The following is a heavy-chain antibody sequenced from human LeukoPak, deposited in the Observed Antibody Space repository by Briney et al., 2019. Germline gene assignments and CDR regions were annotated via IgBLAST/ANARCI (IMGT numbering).Heavy chain of an antibody. CDR1: GYTFTGYY. CDR2: INPNSGGA. J-gene: IGHJ3*02. V-gene: IGHV1-2*02. D-gene: IGHD6-13*01. Sequence: ASVKVSCKASGYTFTGYYMHWVRQAPGQGLEGMGWINPNSGGANYAQKFQGRVTMTRDTSISTAYMELSRLRSDDTAVYYCARVGLAAAAWDNAFDIWGQGTMVTVSS. CDR3: ARVGLAAAAWDNAFDI.